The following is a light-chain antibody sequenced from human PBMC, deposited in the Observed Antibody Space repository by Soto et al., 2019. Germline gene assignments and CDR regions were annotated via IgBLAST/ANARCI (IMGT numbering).Light chain of an antibody. CDR2: DAS. CDR3: QQRSDWPLT. CDR1: QSVGTY. J-gene: IGKJ4*01. Sequence: DIVLTQSPATLSLSPGERPTLSCRASQSVGTYLAWYQQKPGQAPRLLIYDASNWATGIPARFSGSGSGTDFTLTISSLEPEDFAVHYCQQRSDWPLTFGGGTKVEIK. V-gene: IGKV3-11*01.